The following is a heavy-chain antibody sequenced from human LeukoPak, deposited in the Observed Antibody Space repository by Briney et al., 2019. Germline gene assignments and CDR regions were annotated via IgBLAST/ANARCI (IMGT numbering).Heavy chain of an antibody. J-gene: IGHJ4*02. Sequence: ASVKVSCKASGYTFTGYYMRWVRQAPGQGLEWMGWINPYSGDTMYAQKFQGRVTMTRDTSISTAYMELNRLRSDDTAVYYCARTNGGYEYNWGQGTLVIVSS. D-gene: IGHD5-12*01. CDR1: GYTFTGYY. CDR3: ARTNGGYEYN. CDR2: INPYSGDT. V-gene: IGHV1-2*02.